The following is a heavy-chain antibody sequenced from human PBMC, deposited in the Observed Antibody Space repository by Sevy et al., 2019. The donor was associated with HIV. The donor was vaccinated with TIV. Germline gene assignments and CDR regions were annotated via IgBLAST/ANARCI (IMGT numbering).Heavy chain of an antibody. J-gene: IGHJ4*02. CDR3: ARVYYGDYVGYYFDY. V-gene: IGHV4-4*07. CDR2: IYTSGSA. D-gene: IGHD4-17*01. CDR1: GGCISSYY. Sequence: SETLSLTCTVSGGCISSYYWSWIRQPAGKGLEWIGRIYTSGSANYNPTLKSRVTMSVDTSKNQFSLKLSSVTAADTAVYYCARVYYGDYVGYYFDYWGQGTLVTVSS.